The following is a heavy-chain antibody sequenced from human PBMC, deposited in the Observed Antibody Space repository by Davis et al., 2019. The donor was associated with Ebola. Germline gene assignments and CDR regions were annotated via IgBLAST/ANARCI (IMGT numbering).Heavy chain of an antibody. J-gene: IGHJ3*02. Sequence: GESLKISCKASGYRFTKFWIGWVRQMPGRGLQWMGIIYPDDSDTTYSPSFQGQITISADTSISTAYLQWSSLKASDTAMYYCARPGTAGTVDGFDIWGQGTMVTVSS. CDR1: GYRFTKFW. CDR2: IYPDDSDT. V-gene: IGHV5-51*01. D-gene: IGHD1-1*01. CDR3: ARPGTAGTVDGFDI.